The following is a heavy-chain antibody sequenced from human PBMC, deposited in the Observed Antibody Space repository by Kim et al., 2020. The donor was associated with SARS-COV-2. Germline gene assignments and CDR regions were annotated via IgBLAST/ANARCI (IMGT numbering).Heavy chain of an antibody. CDR2: ISYDGSNK. CDR3: AKPRREAAILDY. J-gene: IGHJ4*02. V-gene: IGHV3-30*18. Sequence: GGSLRLSCAASGFTFSSYGMHWVRQAPGKGLEWVAVISYDGSNKYYADSVKGRFTISRDNSKNTLYLQMNSLRAEDTAVYYCAKPRREAAILDYWGQGTLVTVSS. CDR1: GFTFSSYG. D-gene: IGHD2-21*01.